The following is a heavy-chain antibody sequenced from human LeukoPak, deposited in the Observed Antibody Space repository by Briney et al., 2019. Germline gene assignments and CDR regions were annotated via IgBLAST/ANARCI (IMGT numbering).Heavy chain of an antibody. V-gene: IGHV4-34*01. J-gene: IGHJ4*02. D-gene: IGHD5-24*01. CDR1: GGSFSGYY. CDR2: INHSGST. CDR3: ARGGRDGYNYVGY. Sequence: SETLSLTCAVYGGSFSGYYWSWIRQSPGKGLEWIGEINHSGSTNYNPSLKSRVTISVDTSKNQFSLKLSSVTAADTAVYYCARGGRDGYNYVGYWGQGTLVTVSS.